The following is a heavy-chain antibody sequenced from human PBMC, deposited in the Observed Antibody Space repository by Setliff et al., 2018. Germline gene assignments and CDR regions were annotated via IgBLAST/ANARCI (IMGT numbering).Heavy chain of an antibody. V-gene: IGHV3-7*03. J-gene: IGHJ6*03. CDR1: GFTLSTYW. CDR2: IKQDGNEK. CDR3: VRPRGEPYYYMDV. Sequence: SLRLSCAASGFTLSTYWMSWVRQAPGKGLEWVANIKQDGNEKYYVDSVKGRFTVSRDNAKNSLYLQMNSLRAEDTALYYCVRPRGEPYYYMDVWGKGTTVTVSS. D-gene: IGHD1-1*01.